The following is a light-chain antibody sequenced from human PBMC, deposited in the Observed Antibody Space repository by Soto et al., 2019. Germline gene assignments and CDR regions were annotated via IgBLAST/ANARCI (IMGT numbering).Light chain of an antibody. CDR1: SGSVSTTYY. V-gene: IGLV8-61*01. J-gene: IGLJ3*02. CDR2: TTN. CDR3: VLYMGSGISV. Sequence: VVTQEPAFSVSPGGTVTLTCGLTSGSVSTTYYPSWYQQTPGQAPRTLIYTTNTRSSGVPDRFSGSILGNKAALTITGAQADDESHYYCVLYMGSGISVFGGGTKLTVL.